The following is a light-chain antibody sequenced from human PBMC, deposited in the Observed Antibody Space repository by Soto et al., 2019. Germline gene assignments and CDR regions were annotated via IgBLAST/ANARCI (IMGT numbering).Light chain of an antibody. CDR3: LQDYSYPRT. J-gene: IGKJ5*01. V-gene: IGKV1-5*03. CDR2: SAS. Sequence: DILFTQSPSTLSASVLYRVTISCRASQSISSWLAWYQQKPGKAPKLLIYSASDLQSGVPSRFSGSGSGTDFTLTITGLQPEDFGTYYCLQDYSYPRTFGQGTRLEIK. CDR1: QSISSW.